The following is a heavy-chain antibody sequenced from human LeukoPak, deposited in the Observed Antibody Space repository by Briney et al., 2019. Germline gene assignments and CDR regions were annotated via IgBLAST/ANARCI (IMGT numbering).Heavy chain of an antibody. D-gene: IGHD3-10*01. CDR2: MYDGGST. CDR1: GGSISGGGYS. V-gene: IGHV4-30-2*01. Sequence: SQTLSLTCAVSGGSISGGGYSWSCIRQPRGKGLEWVGYMYDGGSTNYNPSLKSPTTTPIDRSKTHYHQKLSSVTAADTAVYYRARGREAVSLWFGGWFDPWGQGTLVTVSS. J-gene: IGHJ5*02. CDR3: ARGREAVSLWFGGWFDP.